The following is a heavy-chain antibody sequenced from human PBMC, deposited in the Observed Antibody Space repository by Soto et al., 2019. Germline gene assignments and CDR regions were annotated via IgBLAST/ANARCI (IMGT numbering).Heavy chain of an antibody. J-gene: IGHJ5*02. D-gene: IGHD1-26*01. CDR3: AREAQDYYFDH. CDR2: VAYSGTT. V-gene: IGHV4-59*01. Sequence: QVQLQESGPGLVKPSETLTLTCTVSPGSISSSYWSWIRQPPGRGLEWIGHVAYSGTTKYNPSLTSRGSISVSTSKRQFSLSLTSVTAADTAVYYCAREAQDYYFDHWGQGILVTVSS. CDR1: PGSISSSY.